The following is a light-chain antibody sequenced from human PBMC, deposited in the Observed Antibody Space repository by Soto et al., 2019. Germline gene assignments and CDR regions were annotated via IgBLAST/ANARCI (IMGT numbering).Light chain of an antibody. V-gene: IGKV3-20*01. CDR2: GAS. J-gene: IGKJ1*01. CDR3: QQYSTAPLT. CDR1: QSVSNNY. Sequence: EIVLTPSPGTLSLSPGERATLSCRASQSVSNNYLAWYQQKPGQAPRLVIYGASSRATGIPDRFSASGSGTDFTLTTSRLEPEDFALYYCQQYSTAPLTFGQGPKVDI.